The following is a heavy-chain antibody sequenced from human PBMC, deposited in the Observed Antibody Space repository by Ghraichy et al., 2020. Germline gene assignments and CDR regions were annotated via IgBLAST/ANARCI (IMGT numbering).Heavy chain of an antibody. V-gene: IGHV3-23*01. J-gene: IGHJ4*02. D-gene: IGHD6-19*01. CDR2: ISGSGGST. Sequence: GGSLRLSCAASGFTFSSYAMSWVRQAPGKGLEWVSAISGSGGSTYYADSVKGRFTISRDNSKNTLYLQMNSLRAEDTAVYYCAKDGLMGPRPGYSSGWYHYFDFWGQGTLVTGSS. CDR1: GFTFSSYA. CDR3: AKDGLMGPRPGYSSGWYHYFDF.